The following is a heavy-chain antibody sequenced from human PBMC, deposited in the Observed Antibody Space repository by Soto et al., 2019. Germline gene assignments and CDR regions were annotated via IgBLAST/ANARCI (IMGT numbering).Heavy chain of an antibody. D-gene: IGHD6-13*01. V-gene: IGHV1-69*06. CDR3: ARDSRIAAADDYYYGMDV. CDR1: GGTFSSYA. Sequence: ASVKVSCKASGGTFSSYAISWVRQAPGQGLEWMGGIIPIFGTANYAQKFQGRVTITADKSTSTAYMELSSLRSEDTAVYYCARDSRIAAADDYYYGMDVWGQGTTVTAP. J-gene: IGHJ6*02. CDR2: IIPIFGTA.